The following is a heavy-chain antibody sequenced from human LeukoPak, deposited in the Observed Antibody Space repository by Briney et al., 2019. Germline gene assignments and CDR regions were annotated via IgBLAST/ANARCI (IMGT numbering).Heavy chain of an antibody. J-gene: IGHJ3*02. V-gene: IGHV1-18*01. CDR1: GYTFTSYG. D-gene: IGHD6-13*01. CDR2: ISAYNGNT. Sequence: ASVKVSCKASGYTFTSYGFSWVRQAPGQGLEWMGWISAYNGNTNYAQKLQGRVTMTTDTSTSTAYMELRSLRSDDTAVYYCARDRLAAAGTDAFDIWGQGTMVTVSS. CDR3: ARDRLAAAGTDAFDI.